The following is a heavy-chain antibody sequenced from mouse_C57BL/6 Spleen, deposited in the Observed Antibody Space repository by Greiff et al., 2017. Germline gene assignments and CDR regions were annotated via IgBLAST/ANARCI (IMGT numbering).Heavy chain of an antibody. CDR2: IAPEDGGT. CDR3: ASITTVVAGFDY. J-gene: IGHJ2*01. Sequence: VQLKQSGAELVKPGASVKLSCTASGFNIKDYYMHWVKQRTEQGLEWIGRIAPEDGGTKYAPKFQGKATIPADTSSNTAYLQLSSLTSEDTAVYYCASITTVVAGFDYWGQGTTLTVSS. CDR1: GFNIKDYY. D-gene: IGHD1-1*01. V-gene: IGHV14-2*01.